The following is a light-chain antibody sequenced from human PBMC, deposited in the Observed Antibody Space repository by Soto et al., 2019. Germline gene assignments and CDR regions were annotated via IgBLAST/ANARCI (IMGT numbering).Light chain of an antibody. V-gene: IGKV1-5*03. J-gene: IGKJ1*01. CDR2: KAS. Sequence: DIPMTQSPSTLSASVGDRVTITCRASQSISSWLAWYQQKPGKAPNLLIYKASTLESGVPSRFSGSGSGTEFTLTINSLQPDDFATYYCQQYKSYPWTFGQGTKVEIK. CDR3: QQYKSYPWT. CDR1: QSISSW.